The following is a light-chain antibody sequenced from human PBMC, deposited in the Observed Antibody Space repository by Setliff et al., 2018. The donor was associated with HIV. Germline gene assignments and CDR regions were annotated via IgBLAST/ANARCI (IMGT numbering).Light chain of an antibody. Sequence: QSVLTQPPSVSGAPGQRVTISCTGSSSNIGAGSDVHWYQQLPGTAPKLLIHGNSIRPSGVPDRFSGSKSGTSASLAITGLQAEDEADYFCSSYTSSGTLFVFGTGTKGTVL. CDR2: GNS. V-gene: IGLV1-40*01. J-gene: IGLJ1*01. CDR1: SSNIGAGSD. CDR3: SSYTSSGTLFV.